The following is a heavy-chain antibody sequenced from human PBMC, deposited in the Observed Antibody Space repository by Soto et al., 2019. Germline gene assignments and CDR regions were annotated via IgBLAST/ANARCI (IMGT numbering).Heavy chain of an antibody. J-gene: IGHJ4*02. V-gene: IGHV1-3*05. D-gene: IGHD4-4*01. CDR2: INAGNGDT. Sequence: QVQFVQSGAEEKKPGASVKIACKASGYTFTAYAIQWVRQAPGQGLEWMGRINAGNGDTVYSQKFQDRVTVTRDTSATTVYVELNSLTSEDTAVFFCARSLADYSNLDHWGRGTLVTVSS. CDR1: GYTFTAYA. CDR3: ARSLADYSNLDH.